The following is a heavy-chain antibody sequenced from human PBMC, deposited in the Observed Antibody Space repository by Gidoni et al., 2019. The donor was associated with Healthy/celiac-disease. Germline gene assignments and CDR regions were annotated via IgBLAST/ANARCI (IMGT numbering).Heavy chain of an antibody. CDR3: ARDLYSSSFGYFDY. CDR1: GFTFSSYA. Sequence: EVQLVESGGGLVQPGGSLRLSCAASGFTFSSYAMHWVRQAPGKGLEYGAAISSNGGSTYYANSVKGRFTISRDNSKNTLYLQMGSLRAEDMAVYYCARDLYSSSFGYFDYWGQGTLVTVSS. CDR2: ISSNGGST. V-gene: IGHV3-64*01. J-gene: IGHJ4*02. D-gene: IGHD6-13*01.